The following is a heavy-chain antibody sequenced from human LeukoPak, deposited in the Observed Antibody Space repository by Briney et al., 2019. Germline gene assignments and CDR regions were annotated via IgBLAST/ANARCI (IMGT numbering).Heavy chain of an antibody. Sequence: SETLSLTCAVYGGSFSGYYWSWIRQPPGKGLEWIGYIYYSGSTNYNPSLKSRVTISVDTSKNQFSLKLSSVTAADTAVYYCARAADYDFWSGYYSWFDPWGQGTLVTVSS. V-gene: IGHV4-59*01. CDR1: GGSFSGYY. CDR2: IYYSGST. CDR3: ARAADYDFWSGYYSWFDP. J-gene: IGHJ5*02. D-gene: IGHD3-3*01.